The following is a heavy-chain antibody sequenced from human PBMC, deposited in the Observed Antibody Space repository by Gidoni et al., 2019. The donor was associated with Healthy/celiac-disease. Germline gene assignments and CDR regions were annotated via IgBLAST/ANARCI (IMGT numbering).Heavy chain of an antibody. CDR2: INHSGST. J-gene: IGHJ4*02. CDR3: ARVVREWLQLRRTDFDY. CDR1: GGSFSVHY. V-gene: IGHV4-34*01. Sequence: QVPLQQWGAGLLKPSEPLPLTCAVYGGSFSVHYWSWIRQPPGQGLEWIGEINHSGSTNYNPSLKSRVTISVDTSKNQFSLKLSSVTAADTAVYYCARVVREWLQLRRTDFDYWGQGTLVTVSS. D-gene: IGHD5-12*01.